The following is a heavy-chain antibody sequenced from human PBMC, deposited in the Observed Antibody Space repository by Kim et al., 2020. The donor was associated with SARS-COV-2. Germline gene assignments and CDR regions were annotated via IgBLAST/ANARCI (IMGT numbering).Heavy chain of an antibody. D-gene: IGHD6-19*01. J-gene: IGHJ5*02. CDR3: ASRYSSGWYH. V-gene: IGHV3-21*01. Sequence: STYYSDSVKGRFTISRDNAKNSLYLQMNSLRAEDTAVYYCASRYSSGWYHWGQGTLVTVSS. CDR2: ST.